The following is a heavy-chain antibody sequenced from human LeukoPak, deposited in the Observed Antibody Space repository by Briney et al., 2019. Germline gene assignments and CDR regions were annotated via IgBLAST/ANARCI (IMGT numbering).Heavy chain of an antibody. CDR1: GFTFSSYS. D-gene: IGHD3-22*01. J-gene: IGHJ4*02. Sequence: PGGSPRLSCAASGFTFSSYSMNWVRQAPGKGLEWVSYISSSSSTIYYADSVKGRFTISRDNAKNSLYLQMNSLRAEDTAVYYCARETYYYDSSGYYFPPGYWGQGTLVTVSS. CDR3: ARETYYYDSSGYYFPPGY. CDR2: ISSSSSTI. V-gene: IGHV3-48*01.